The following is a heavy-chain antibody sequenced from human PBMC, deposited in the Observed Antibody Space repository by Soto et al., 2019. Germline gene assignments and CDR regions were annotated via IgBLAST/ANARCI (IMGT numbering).Heavy chain of an antibody. V-gene: IGHV3-23*01. D-gene: IGHD3-3*01. CDR1: GFTFSSYA. Sequence: GGSLRLSCVASGFTFSSYAMSWVRQAPGKGLEWVSAISGSGGSTYYADSVKGRFTISRDNSKNTLYLQMNSLRAEDTAVYYCAKESRATIFGVVYPLDYWGQGTLVTVSS. CDR2: ISGSGGST. CDR3: AKESRATIFGVVYPLDY. J-gene: IGHJ4*02.